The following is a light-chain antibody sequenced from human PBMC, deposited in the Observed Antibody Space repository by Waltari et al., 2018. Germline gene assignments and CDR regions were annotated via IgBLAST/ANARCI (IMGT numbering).Light chain of an antibody. CDR1: SSDVGGYQY. CDR2: DVN. CDR3: NSFTLGTALLV. V-gene: IGLV2-14*03. J-gene: IGLJ2*01. Sequence: QSALTQPASVSGSPGQSITISCTGTSSDVGGYQYVSWYQQHPGKAPKLIIYDVNKRPSGVSNRFSGSMSANTAYLTISGLQAEDEADYYCNSFTLGTALLVFGGGTKLTVL.